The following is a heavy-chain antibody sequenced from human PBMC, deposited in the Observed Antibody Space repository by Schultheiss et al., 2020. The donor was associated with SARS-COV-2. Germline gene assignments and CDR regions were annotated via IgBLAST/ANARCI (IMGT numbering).Heavy chain of an antibody. J-gene: IGHJ5*02. Sequence: SETLSLTCTVSGGSISSSSYYWGWIRQPPGKGLEWIGEISRDGSAKYNPSLKSRFTTSVDTSKNQFSLKLSSVTAADTAVYYCARAWPFLAAREGHWFDPWGQGTLVTVSS. CDR1: GGSISSSSYY. D-gene: IGHD6-6*01. CDR2: ISRDGSA. CDR3: ARAWPFLAAREGHWFDP. V-gene: IGHV4-39*07.